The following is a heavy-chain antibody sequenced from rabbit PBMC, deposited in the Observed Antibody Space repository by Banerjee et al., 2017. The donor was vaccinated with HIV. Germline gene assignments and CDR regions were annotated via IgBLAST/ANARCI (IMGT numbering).Heavy chain of an antibody. CDR1: GFSFSDNYW. D-gene: IGHD4-1*01. V-gene: IGHV1S45*01. CDR2: IYTDSSGST. Sequence: QEQLEESGGDLVKPEGSLTITCTASGFSFSDNYWICWVRQAPVTGLEWIACIYTDSSGSTYYASWAKGRFTISKTSSTTVTLQMTSLTAADTATYFCARDLAGVIGWNFDLWGPGTLVTVS. J-gene: IGHJ4*01. CDR3: ARDLAGVIGWNFDL.